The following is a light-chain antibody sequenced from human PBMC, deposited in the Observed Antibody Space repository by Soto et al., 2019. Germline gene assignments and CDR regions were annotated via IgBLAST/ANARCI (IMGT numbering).Light chain of an antibody. CDR3: CSHAGINNSWV. CDR2: EVT. J-gene: IGLJ3*02. V-gene: IGLV2-8*01. CDR1: SSEVGRYNY. Sequence: QSALTQPPSESGSPGQSVTISCTGTSSEVGRYNYGSWYQHHPGKAPKIMIYEVTKRPSGVPDRFSGSKTGNTASLTVSGLQAYDEAEYFCCSHAGINNSWVFVGGTKVTVL.